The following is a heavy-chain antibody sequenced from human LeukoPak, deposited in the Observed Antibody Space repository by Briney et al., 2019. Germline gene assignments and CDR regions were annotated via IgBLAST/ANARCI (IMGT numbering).Heavy chain of an antibody. D-gene: IGHD2-15*01. CDR3: ASTVVAAPDY. Sequence: GGELRLSCAASGFTFSSYSVSWVRQAQGKGLEWVSYISSSSSTIYYADSVKGRFTISRDNAKNSLYLQMNSLRAEDTAVYYCASTVVAAPDYWGQGTLVTVSS. CDR1: GFTFSSYS. CDR2: ISSSSSTI. V-gene: IGHV3-48*04. J-gene: IGHJ4*02.